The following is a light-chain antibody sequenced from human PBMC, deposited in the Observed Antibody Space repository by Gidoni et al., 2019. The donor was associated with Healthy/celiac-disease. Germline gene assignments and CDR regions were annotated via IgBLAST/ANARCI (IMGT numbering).Light chain of an antibody. CDR3: CSYAGSYTYV. CDR2: DVS. CDR1: SSDVGGYNY. J-gene: IGLJ1*01. Sequence: QSALTQPRSVSGSPGPSVTISCTGTSSDVGGYNYVSWYQQHPGKAPKLMIYDVSQRPSGVPYRFSGSKSGNTASLTISGLQAEDEADYYCCSYAGSYTYVFGTGTKVTV. V-gene: IGLV2-11*02.